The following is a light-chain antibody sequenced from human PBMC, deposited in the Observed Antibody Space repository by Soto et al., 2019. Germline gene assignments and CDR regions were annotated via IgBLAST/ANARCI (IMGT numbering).Light chain of an antibody. CDR3: QQSSTTPWT. V-gene: IGKV1-39*01. CDR2: AAS. CDR1: QSISSY. J-gene: IGKJ1*01. Sequence: DIQMTQSPSSLSASVGDRVTITCRASQSISSYLSWYQQKPGKAPNLLIYAASSLKRGVPSRFSGAGSGTDFTFTISSLQPEDLATYYCQQSSTTPWTFGQGTKVEIK.